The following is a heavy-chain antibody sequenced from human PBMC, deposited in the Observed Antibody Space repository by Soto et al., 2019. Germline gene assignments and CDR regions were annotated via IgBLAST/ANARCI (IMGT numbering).Heavy chain of an antibody. V-gene: IGHV1-18*01. D-gene: IGHD4-17*01. Sequence: AASVKVSCKASGYTFTSYGISWVRQAPGQGLEWMGWISAYNGNTNYAQKLQGRVTMTTDTSTSTAYMELRSLRSDDTAVYYCARAGGWTTVDYYYGMDVWGQGTTVTVSS. CDR3: ARAGGWTTVDYYYGMDV. CDR1: GYTFTSYG. CDR2: ISAYNGNT. J-gene: IGHJ6*02.